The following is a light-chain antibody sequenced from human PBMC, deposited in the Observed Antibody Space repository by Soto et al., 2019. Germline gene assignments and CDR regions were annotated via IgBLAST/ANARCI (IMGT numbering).Light chain of an antibody. CDR1: SSDVGGYNY. CDR3: CSYAGGYAHVV. J-gene: IGLJ2*01. V-gene: IGLV2-11*01. CDR2: DVD. Sequence: QSALTQPRSVSGSPGQSVTISCTGTSSDVGGYNYVSWYQQHPGKAPKLMIYDVDERPSGVPDRFSGSKSGNTASLTISGLQAEDETDYYCCSYAGGYAHVVFGGGTKLTVL.